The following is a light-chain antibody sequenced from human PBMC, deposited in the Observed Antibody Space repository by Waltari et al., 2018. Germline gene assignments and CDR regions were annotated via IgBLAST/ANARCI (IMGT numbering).Light chain of an antibody. Sequence: QSALTQPASVSGSPGQSIPTSCTGTSSDVGTYNLFSWYQQHPGKAPKLMIYEGSKRPSGVSNRFSGSKSGTTASLTISGLQAEDEAGYYCCSYAGSSTYVVFGGGTKLTVL. CDR1: SSDVGTYNL. J-gene: IGLJ2*01. CDR3: CSYAGSSTYVV. V-gene: IGLV2-23*01. CDR2: EGS.